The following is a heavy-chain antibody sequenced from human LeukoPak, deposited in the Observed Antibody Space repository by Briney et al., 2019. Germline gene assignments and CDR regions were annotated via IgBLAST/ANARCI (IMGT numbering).Heavy chain of an antibody. CDR2: INHSGST. CDR3: ARGGYLSALSVDY. J-gene: IGHJ4*02. V-gene: IGHV4-34*01. Sequence: PSETLSLTCAVYGGSFSGYYWSWIRQPPGKGLEWIGEINHSGSTNYNPSLKSRVTISVDTSKNQFSLKLSSVTAADTAVYYCARGGYLSALSVDYWGQGTLVTLSS. D-gene: IGHD2/OR15-2a*01. CDR1: GGSFSGYY.